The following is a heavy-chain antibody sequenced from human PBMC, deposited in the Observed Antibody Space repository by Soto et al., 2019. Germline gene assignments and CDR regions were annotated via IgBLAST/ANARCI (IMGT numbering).Heavy chain of an antibody. CDR3: ARDRDSSSWYWFDP. CDR1: GVSLNNYY. CDR2: IYYTGST. Sequence: SETLSLTCTVSGVSLNNYYWTWIRPPPGKRLEWIGAIYYTGSTTYNPSLRSRVTFSVDTSKNQFSLKLSSVTAADTAVYYCARDRDSSSWYWFDPWGQGTMVTVPQ. J-gene: IGHJ5*02. V-gene: IGHV4-59*12. D-gene: IGHD6-13*01.